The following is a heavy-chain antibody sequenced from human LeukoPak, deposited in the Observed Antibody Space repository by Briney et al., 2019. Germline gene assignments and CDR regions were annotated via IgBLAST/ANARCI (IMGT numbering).Heavy chain of an antibody. V-gene: IGHV4-30-2*01. CDR2: IYHSGST. D-gene: IGHD2-15*01. CDR1: GGSISSGGYS. CDR3: AIGYCSGGSCFDAFDI. J-gene: IGHJ3*02. Sequence: SQTLSLTCAVSGGSISSGGYSWSWIRQPPGKGLEWIGYIYHSGSTYYNPSLKSRVTISVDRSKNQFSLKLSSVTAADTAVYYCAIGYCSGGSCFDAFDIWGQGTMVTVSS.